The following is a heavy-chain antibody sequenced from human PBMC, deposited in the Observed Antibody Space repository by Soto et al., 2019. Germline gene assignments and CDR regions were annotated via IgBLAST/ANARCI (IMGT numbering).Heavy chain of an antibody. CDR2: ITSSSTI. D-gene: IGHD6-19*01. CDR3: ARDPSRGWTNFDY. V-gene: IGHV3-48*02. Sequence: GGSLRLSCAASGFTFSSYSMNWVRQAPGKGLEWVSYITSSSTIYYADSVKGRFTISRDNAKNSLYLQMNSLRDEDTAVYYCARDPSRGWTNFDYWGQGTLVTVSS. J-gene: IGHJ4*02. CDR1: GFTFSSYS.